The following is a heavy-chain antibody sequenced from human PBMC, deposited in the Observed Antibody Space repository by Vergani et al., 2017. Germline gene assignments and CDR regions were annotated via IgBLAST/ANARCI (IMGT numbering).Heavy chain of an antibody. CDR1: GFTFSSYG. CDR3: AKDHHATSYYYCFMDV. Sequence: QVQLVESGGGVVQPGRSLRLSCAASGFTFSSYGMHWVRQAPGKGLEWVAVISYDGSNKYYADSVKGRFTISRDNSKNTLYLQMNSLRAEDTAVYYCAKDHHATSYYYCFMDVWGKGTTVTVSS. V-gene: IGHV3-30*18. J-gene: IGHJ6*03. CDR2: ISYDGSNK.